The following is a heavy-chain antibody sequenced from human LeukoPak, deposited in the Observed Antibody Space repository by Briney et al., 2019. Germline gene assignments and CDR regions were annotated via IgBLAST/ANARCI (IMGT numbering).Heavy chain of an antibody. Sequence: ASVKVSCKASGGTFSSYAISWVRQAPGQGLEWMGRIIPILGIANYAQKFQGRVTITADKSTSTAYMELSSLRSEDTAVYYCAKDLAPAYSSGWYAGSHDAFDIWGQGTMVTVSS. D-gene: IGHD6-19*01. CDR1: GGTFSSYA. V-gene: IGHV1-69*04. CDR2: IIPILGIA. J-gene: IGHJ3*02. CDR3: AKDLAPAYSSGWYAGSHDAFDI.